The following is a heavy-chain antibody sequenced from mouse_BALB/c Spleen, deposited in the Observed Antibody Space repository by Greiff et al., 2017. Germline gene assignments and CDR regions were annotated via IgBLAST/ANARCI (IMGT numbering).Heavy chain of an antibody. CDR3: ADGYFFAY. CDR1: GFTFSSYA. CDR2: ISSGGST. V-gene: IGHV5-6-5*01. J-gene: IGHJ3*01. D-gene: IGHD2-3*01. Sequence: DVKLVESGGGLVKPGGSLKLSCAASGFTFSSYAMSWVRQTPEKRLEWVASISSGGSTYYPDSVKGRFTISRDNARNILYLQMSSLRSEDTAMYYCADGYFFAYWGQGTLVTVSA.